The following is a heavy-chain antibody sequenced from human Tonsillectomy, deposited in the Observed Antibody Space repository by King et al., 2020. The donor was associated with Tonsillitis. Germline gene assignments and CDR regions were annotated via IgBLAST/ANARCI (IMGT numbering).Heavy chain of an antibody. CDR1: GFTFSSYG. Sequence: VQLVESGGGVVQPGRSLRLSCAASGFTFSSYGMHWVRQAPGKGLEWVAVISYDGSNKYYADSVKGRFTISRDNSKNTLYLQMNSLRAEDTAVYYCARDSGAAGAKQQAHLFRYYGMDVWGQGTTVTVSS. J-gene: IGHJ6*02. V-gene: IGHV3-33*05. CDR3: ARDSGAAGAKQQAHLFRYYGMDV. D-gene: IGHD6-13*01. CDR2: ISYDGSNK.